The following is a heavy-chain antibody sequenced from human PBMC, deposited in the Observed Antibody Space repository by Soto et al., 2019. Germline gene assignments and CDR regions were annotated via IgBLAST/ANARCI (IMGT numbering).Heavy chain of an antibody. D-gene: IGHD3-10*01. CDR3: ARGRGGAFDI. Sequence: QVQLQESGPGLVKPSETLSLTCTVSGGSVSSGSYYWSWIRQPPGKGLEWIGYIYYSGSTNYNPSPKSRATISVDTAKNQFSLKLSSVTAADTAVYYCARGRGGAFDIWGQGTMVTVSS. J-gene: IGHJ3*02. CDR2: IYYSGST. V-gene: IGHV4-61*01. CDR1: GGSVSSGSYY.